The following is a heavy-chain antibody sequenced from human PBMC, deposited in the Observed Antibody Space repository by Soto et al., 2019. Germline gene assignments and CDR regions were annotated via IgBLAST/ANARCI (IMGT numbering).Heavy chain of an antibody. D-gene: IGHD2-15*01. CDR3: ARVYCSGGSCYGIDY. CDR2: ISAGNGNT. Sequence: ASVTVSCQASGYTFTGYAMHWVRQAPGQRLEWMGWISAGNGNTKYSQKFQGRVTMTRDTSTGTVYMELSSLRSEDTAMYYCARVYCSGGSCYGIDYWGQGTLVTVSS. CDR1: GYTFTGYA. J-gene: IGHJ4*02. V-gene: IGHV1-3*01.